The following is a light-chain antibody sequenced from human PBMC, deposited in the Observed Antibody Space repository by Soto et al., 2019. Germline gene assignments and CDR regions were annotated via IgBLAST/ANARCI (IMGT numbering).Light chain of an antibody. J-gene: IGKJ2*02. CDR3: QQYVSSPRT. CDR1: QSVSSNY. V-gene: IGKV3-20*01. CDR2: GAS. Sequence: IVLTQSPGTLSLSPGERATLSCRASQSVSSNYLAWYQQKPGQGPRLLIFGASSRLTGIPDRFSGSGSGTDFTLTISRLEPEDVGVYYCQQYVSSPRTFGQGTKVEIK.